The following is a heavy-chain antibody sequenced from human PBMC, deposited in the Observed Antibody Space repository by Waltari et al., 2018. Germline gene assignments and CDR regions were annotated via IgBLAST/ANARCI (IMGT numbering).Heavy chain of an antibody. D-gene: IGHD3-10*01. CDR1: GFTFNTYW. V-gene: IGHV3-7*01. CDR3: TTLARGESGDY. CDR2: INPDGSQK. J-gene: IGHJ4*02. Sequence: EVQLVESGGGLVQPGGSLRLSCAASGFTFNTYWMKWIRQAPGEGGEWVANINPDGSQKFYVDSVKGRFTVSRDNAQNSLYLQMNNLRAEDTAVYYCTTLARGESGDYWGQGTLVTVSS.